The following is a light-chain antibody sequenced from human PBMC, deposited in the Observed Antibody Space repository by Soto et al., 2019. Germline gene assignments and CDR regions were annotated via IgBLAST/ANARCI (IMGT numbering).Light chain of an antibody. CDR3: QQYNNRPTWT. V-gene: IGKV3-15*01. J-gene: IGKJ1*01. Sequence: EIVITQSPATLSVSPGERATLSCRADQSVSNNFLAWYQQKPGQAPRLLLYGASSRATGIPVRFSGSGSGTEFSLTITSLQSEDFALYYCQQYNNRPTWTFGQGTKVDIK. CDR2: GAS. CDR1: QSVSNN.